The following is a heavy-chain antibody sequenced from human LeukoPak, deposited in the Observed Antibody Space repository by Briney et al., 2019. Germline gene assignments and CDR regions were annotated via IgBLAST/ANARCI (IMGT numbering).Heavy chain of an antibody. Sequence: PGGSLRLSCAASGFYFANYAMSWVRQAPGKGLEWVSATVGGGSPNTYHADSVKGRFTISRDNSKNTLYLQMNSLRADDTAVYYCARRAGEYSHPYDYWGQGTLVTVSS. CDR2: TVGGGSPNT. D-gene: IGHD4-17*01. V-gene: IGHV3-23*01. CDR1: GFYFANYA. CDR3: ARRAGEYSHPYDY. J-gene: IGHJ4*02.